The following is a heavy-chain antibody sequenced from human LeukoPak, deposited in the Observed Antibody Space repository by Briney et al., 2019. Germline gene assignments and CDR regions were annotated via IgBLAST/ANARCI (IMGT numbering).Heavy chain of an antibody. J-gene: IGHJ4*02. V-gene: IGHV3-11*01. CDR1: GFTFSDYY. Sequence: AGGSLRLSCAASGFTFSDYYMSWIRQAPGKGLEWVSYISSSGSTIYYADSVKGRFTISRDNSKSTVYLQMNSLRVEDTALYYCAKGQMTTILGFDSWGQGALVTVSS. D-gene: IGHD5-24*01. CDR3: AKGQMTTILGFDS. CDR2: ISSSGSTI.